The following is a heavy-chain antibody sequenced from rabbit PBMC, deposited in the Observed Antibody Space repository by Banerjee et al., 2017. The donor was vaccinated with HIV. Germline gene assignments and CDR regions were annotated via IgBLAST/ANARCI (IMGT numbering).Heavy chain of an antibody. V-gene: IGHV1S40*01. CDR2: IYTGDGNT. Sequence: QSLEESGGDLVKPGASPTLTCTASGFSFSSGYYMCWVRQAPGKGLEWIACIYTGDGNTYYASWAKGRFTISKTSSTTVTLQMTSLTAADTATYFCARDLYASSSTYGFNLWGPGTLVTVS. CDR1: GFSFSSGYY. J-gene: IGHJ4*01. CDR3: ARDLYASSSTYGFNL. D-gene: IGHD1-1*01.